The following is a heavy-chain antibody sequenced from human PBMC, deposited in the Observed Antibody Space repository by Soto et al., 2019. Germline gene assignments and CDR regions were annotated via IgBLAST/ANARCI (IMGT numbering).Heavy chain of an antibody. D-gene: IGHD2-2*01. Sequence: PSETLSLTCTVSGGSISSYYWSWIRQPPGKGLEWIGYIYYSGSTNYNPSLKSRVTISVDTSKNQFSLKLSSVTAADTAVYYCARVPHCISTSCYLFDWFDPWGQGTLVTVSS. CDR2: IYYSGST. CDR1: GGSISSYY. V-gene: IGHV4-59*01. CDR3: ARVPHCISTSCYLFDWFDP. J-gene: IGHJ5*02.